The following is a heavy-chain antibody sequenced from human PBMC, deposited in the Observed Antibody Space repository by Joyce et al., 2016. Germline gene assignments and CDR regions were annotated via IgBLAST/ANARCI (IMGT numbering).Heavy chain of an antibody. D-gene: IGHD1/OR15-1a*01. J-gene: IGHJ3*01. CDR2: ISHTVTT. Sequence: QLQLQESGSGLVKPSQTLSLTCKVSNGSINSGSYYWSWIRQPTEKGLDWIGYISHTVTTYYSLSLKSRLTMSVDRSLNQFSVKLTSVTAADTALYYCSRGPWNNAFDVWGQGTMVTVSS. CDR1: NGSINSGSYY. V-gene: IGHV4-30-2*01. CDR3: SRGPWNNAFDV.